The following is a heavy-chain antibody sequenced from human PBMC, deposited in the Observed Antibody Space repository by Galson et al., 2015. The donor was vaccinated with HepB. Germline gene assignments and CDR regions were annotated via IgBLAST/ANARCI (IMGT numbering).Heavy chain of an antibody. CDR2: ITAGGRT. D-gene: IGHD1-1*01. CDR1: GFAFGTHS. J-gene: IGHJ4*02. Sequence: SLRLSCAASGFAFGTHSMTWVRQAPGKGLQWVATITAGGRTTYAESVTGRFIIARDNSNGRLYLQMDTLRGADTAVYYCVKGTERRLTTMTSHNYFDHWGRGTLVSVSS. CDR3: VKGTERRLTTMTSHNYFDH. V-gene: IGHV3-23*01.